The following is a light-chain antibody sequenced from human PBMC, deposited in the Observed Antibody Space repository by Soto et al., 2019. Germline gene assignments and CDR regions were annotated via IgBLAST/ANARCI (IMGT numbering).Light chain of an antibody. CDR2: GAI. CDR3: QQYNSPPLT. V-gene: IGKV3-20*01. J-gene: IGKJ1*01. Sequence: EIMLTQSPATLPSFPGDRFRLCCSASQSVGKYLAWFQQKPGQPPRLLIYGAINRASGIPDRFSGSGSGTESTLTISSLEPQDFVVYYCQQYNSPPLTFGQGTKVDIK. CDR1: QSVGKY.